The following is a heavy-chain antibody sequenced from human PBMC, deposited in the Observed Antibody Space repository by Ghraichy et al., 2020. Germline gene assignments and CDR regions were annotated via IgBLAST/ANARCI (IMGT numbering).Heavy chain of an antibody. Sequence: SETLSLTCTVSGGSISSGDYYWSWIRQPPGKGLEWIGYIYYSGSTYYNPSLKSRVTISVDTSKNQFSLKLSSVTAADTAVYYCARAPLGQWLGTADDAFDIWGQGTMVTVSS. D-gene: IGHD6-19*01. V-gene: IGHV4-30-4*01. CDR1: GGSISSGDYY. CDR2: IYYSGST. J-gene: IGHJ3*02. CDR3: ARAPLGQWLGTADDAFDI.